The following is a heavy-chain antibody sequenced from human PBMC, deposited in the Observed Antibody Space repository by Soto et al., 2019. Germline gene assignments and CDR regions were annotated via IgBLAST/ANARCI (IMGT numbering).Heavy chain of an antibody. J-gene: IGHJ6*02. CDR2: IYYSGST. CDR3: ARRFSIDVDYGDPQSYYYYGMDV. Sequence: QLQLQESGPGLVKPSETLSLTCTVSGGSISSSSYYWGWIRQPPGKGLEWIGSIYYSGSTYYNPSLKSRGPSSADTSKKQFSLTLSSVTAADTAVYYCARRFSIDVDYGDPQSYYYYGMDVWGQGTTVTVSS. CDR1: GGSISSSSYY. V-gene: IGHV4-39*01. D-gene: IGHD4-17*01.